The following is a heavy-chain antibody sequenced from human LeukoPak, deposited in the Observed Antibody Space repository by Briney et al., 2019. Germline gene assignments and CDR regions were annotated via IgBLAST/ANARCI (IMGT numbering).Heavy chain of an antibody. CDR1: GGSISNFH. CDR2: IYYSGST. D-gene: IGHD1-14*01. CDR3: AKGGRAGISHYYYYGMDV. J-gene: IGHJ6*02. Sequence: SETLSLTCTVSGGSISNFHWSWIRQHPGKGLEWIGYIYYSGSTYYNPSLKSRVTISVDTSKNQFSLKLSSVTAADTAVYYCAKGGRAGISHYYYYGMDVWGQGTTVTVSS. V-gene: IGHV4-59*06.